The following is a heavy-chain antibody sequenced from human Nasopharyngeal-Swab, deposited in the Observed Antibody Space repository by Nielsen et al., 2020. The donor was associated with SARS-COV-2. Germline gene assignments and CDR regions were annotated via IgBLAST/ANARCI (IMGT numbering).Heavy chain of an antibody. CDR3: ARVDGDNRVY. CDR2: ISSDSGSA. V-gene: IGHV7-4-1*02. Sequence: WVRQAPGQGLEWMGWISSDSGSARYGQGFTGRYVLSLDTSVSTSDLQISSLRAEGTAVYYCARVDGDNRVYWGQGTLVTVSS. D-gene: IGHD4-17*01. J-gene: IGHJ4*02.